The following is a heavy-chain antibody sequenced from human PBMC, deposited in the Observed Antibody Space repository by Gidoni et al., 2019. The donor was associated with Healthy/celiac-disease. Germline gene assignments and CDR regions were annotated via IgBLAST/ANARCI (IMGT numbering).Heavy chain of an antibody. Sequence: EVQLVEAGGGLVQPGGSLRLSCAASGFTFSSYWMSWVRQAPGKGREWVANIKQDGSEKYYVDSVKGRFTISRDNAKNSLYLQMNSLRAEDTAVYYCARDGGHIVVVVAALTDDAFDIWGQGTMVTVSS. D-gene: IGHD2-15*01. CDR1: GFTFSSYW. CDR3: ARDGGHIVVVVAALTDDAFDI. V-gene: IGHV3-7*01. J-gene: IGHJ3*02. CDR2: IKQDGSEK.